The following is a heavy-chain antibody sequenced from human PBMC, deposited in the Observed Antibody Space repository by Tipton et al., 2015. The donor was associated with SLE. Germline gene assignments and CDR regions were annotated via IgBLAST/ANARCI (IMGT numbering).Heavy chain of an antibody. J-gene: IGHJ4*02. D-gene: IGHD3-10*01. Sequence: GSLRLSCAASGFHFDDYTMHWVRQAPGKGLEWVSLISWDGGSTYYADSVKGRFTISRDNSKNSLYLQMNSLRTEDTALYYFAEEGGDGSGSFYWGQGTLVTVSS. CDR1: GFHFDDYT. V-gene: IGHV3-43*01. CDR3: AEEGGDGSGSFY. CDR2: ISWDGGST.